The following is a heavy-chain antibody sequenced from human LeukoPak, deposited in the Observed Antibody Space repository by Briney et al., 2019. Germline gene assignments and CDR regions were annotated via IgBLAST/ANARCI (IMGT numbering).Heavy chain of an antibody. CDR2: ISYSGST. CDR1: GGSFSGYY. Sequence: SETLSLTCAVYGGSFSGYYWSWIRQPPGKGLEWIGYISYSGSTNYNPSLKSRATISVDTSKNQFSPKLTSVTAADTAVYYCARHSICFDPWGQGTLVTVSS. V-gene: IGHV4-59*08. J-gene: IGHJ5*02. CDR3: ARHSICFDP.